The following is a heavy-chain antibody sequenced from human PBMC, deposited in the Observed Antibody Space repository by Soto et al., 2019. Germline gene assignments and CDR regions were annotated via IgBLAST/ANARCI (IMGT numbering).Heavy chain of an antibody. D-gene: IGHD3-3*01. Sequence: SLRLSCAASGFTFSSYGMHWVRQAPGKGLEWVAVISYDGSNKYYADSVKGRFTISRDNSKNTLYLQMNSLRAEDTAVYYCAKDSYDFWSGPGGMDVWGQGTTVTVSS. V-gene: IGHV3-30*18. J-gene: IGHJ6*02. CDR2: ISYDGSNK. CDR1: GFTFSSYG. CDR3: AKDSYDFWSGPGGMDV.